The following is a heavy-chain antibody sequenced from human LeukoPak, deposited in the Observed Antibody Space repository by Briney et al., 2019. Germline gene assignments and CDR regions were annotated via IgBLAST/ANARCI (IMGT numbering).Heavy chain of an antibody. CDR2: INWSGGST. J-gene: IGHJ4*02. CDR1: GFTFEDYG. D-gene: IGHD4-17*01. CDR3: ARVASRTYGDYFDY. V-gene: IGHV3-20*04. Sequence: GGSLRLSCAASGFTFEDYGMTWVRQAPGKGLEWVSGINWSGGSTGYADSVKGRFTISRDNAKNSLYLQMNSLRAEDTAFYYCARVASRTYGDYFDYWGQGTLVTVSS.